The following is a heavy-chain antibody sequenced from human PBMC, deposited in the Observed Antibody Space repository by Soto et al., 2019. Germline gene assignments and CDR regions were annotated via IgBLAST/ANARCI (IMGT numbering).Heavy chain of an antibody. J-gene: IGHJ3*01. CDR1: GGTFSSYT. CDR3: ALPFCGVGGVSMREINEAFDF. Sequence: SAKASSEDPGGTFSSYTRCWAQQANGKGLEWMGRIIPILGIANYAQKFQGRVTITADKSTSTAYMELSSLRSEDTAVYYCALPFCGVGGVSMREINEAFDFLGQGTLVTGSS. CDR2: IIPILGIA. D-gene: IGHD3-10*02. V-gene: IGHV1-69*02.